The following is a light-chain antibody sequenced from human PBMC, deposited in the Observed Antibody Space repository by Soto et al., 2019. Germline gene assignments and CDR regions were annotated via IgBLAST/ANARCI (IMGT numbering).Light chain of an antibody. Sequence: DIQMTQSPSMVSASVGDRVTITCRASQSIRSWLAWYQVKPGQAPKLLIYKASTLDSGVPSRFSGSGSGTDFTLTISDLQPDDFATYYCQQYDTYSVTFGPGTKVEIK. V-gene: IGKV1-5*03. CDR2: KAS. CDR3: QQYDTYSVT. J-gene: IGKJ3*01. CDR1: QSIRSW.